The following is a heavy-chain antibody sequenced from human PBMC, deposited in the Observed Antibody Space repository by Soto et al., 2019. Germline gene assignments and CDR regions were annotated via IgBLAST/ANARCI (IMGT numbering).Heavy chain of an antibody. D-gene: IGHD3-3*01. CDR2: ISAYNGNT. CDR1: GYTFTSYG. Sequence: QVQLVQSGAEVKKPGASVKVSCKASGYTFTSYGISWVRQAPGQGLEWMGWISAYNGNTNYAQKLQGRVTMTTDTSTSPAYMELRSLRSDDTAVYYRARVRYDFWSGYYTGYYFDYWGQGTLVTVSS. J-gene: IGHJ4*02. CDR3: ARVRYDFWSGYYTGYYFDY. V-gene: IGHV1-18*04.